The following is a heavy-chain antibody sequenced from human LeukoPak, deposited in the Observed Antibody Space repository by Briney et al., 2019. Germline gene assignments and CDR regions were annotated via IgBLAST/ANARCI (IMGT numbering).Heavy chain of an antibody. CDR3: ARGSGNVGTNFDY. CDR1: GYSFTSYW. Sequence: GESLKISCKGSGYSFTSYWIGWVRQMPGKGLEWMGIIYPGDSDTRYSPSFQGQVTISADKSINTAYLQWSSLKASDSAMYYCARGSGNVGTNFDYWGQGTLVTVSS. D-gene: IGHD6-25*01. V-gene: IGHV5-51*01. CDR2: IYPGDSDT. J-gene: IGHJ4*02.